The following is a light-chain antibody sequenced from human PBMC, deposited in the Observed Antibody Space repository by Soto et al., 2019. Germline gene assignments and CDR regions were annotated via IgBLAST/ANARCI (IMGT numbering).Light chain of an antibody. J-gene: IGLJ1*01. CDR2: EVT. CDR3: SSYTTSSTRV. Sequence: QSALTQPASVSGSPGQSIAISCSGSSSDLGIYNYVPWYQQHPGKVPKLIIFEVTNRPSGVSNRFSGSKSGNTASLTISGLQAEDEADYYCSSYTTSSTRVFGTGTKVTVL. CDR1: SSDLGIYNY. V-gene: IGLV2-14*01.